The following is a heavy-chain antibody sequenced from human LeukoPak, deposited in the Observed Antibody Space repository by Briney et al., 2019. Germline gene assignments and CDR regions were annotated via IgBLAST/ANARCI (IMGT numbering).Heavy chain of an antibody. D-gene: IGHD3-22*01. CDR1: GGSISSSSYS. V-gene: IGHV4-39*07. Sequence: SETLSLTCTVSGGSISSSSYSWGWIRQPPGKGLEWIGSIYYSGSTYYNPSLKSRVIISVDTSKNQFSLKLSSVTAADTAVYYCAKGGVVVMYAFDIWGQGTMVTVSS. CDR3: AKGGVVVMYAFDI. J-gene: IGHJ3*02. CDR2: IYYSGST.